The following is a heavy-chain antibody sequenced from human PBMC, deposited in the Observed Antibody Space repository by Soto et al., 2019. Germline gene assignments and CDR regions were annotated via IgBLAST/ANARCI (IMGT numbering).Heavy chain of an antibody. CDR3: ARGGDYTRWYLFDY. CDR2: IYSNGGT. CDR1: GFTVSSNY. Sequence: EVQLVESGGGLIQPGGSLRLSCAASGFTVSSNYMSWVRQAPGKGLEWVSVIYSNGGTSYADSVKGRFTISRDTSKNTLDLQMNSLRAEDTAVYYCARGGDYTRWYLFDYWGQGTLVTVSS. D-gene: IGHD2-15*01. V-gene: IGHV3-53*01. J-gene: IGHJ4*02.